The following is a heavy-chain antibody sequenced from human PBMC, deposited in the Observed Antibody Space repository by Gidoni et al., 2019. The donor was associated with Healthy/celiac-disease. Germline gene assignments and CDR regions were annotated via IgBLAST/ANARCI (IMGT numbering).Heavy chain of an antibody. J-gene: IGHJ5*02. CDR2: ISWNSGSI. D-gene: IGHD3-10*01. Sequence: EVQLVESGGVLVQPGRSLRLSCAASGFTFDDYAMHWVRQAPGKGLEWVSGISWNSGSIGYADSVKGRFTISRDNAKNSLYLQMNSLRAEDTALYYCAKDTAMVRGVITGDNWFDPWGQGTLVTVSS. CDR3: AKDTAMVRGVITGDNWFDP. CDR1: GFTFDDYA. V-gene: IGHV3-9*01.